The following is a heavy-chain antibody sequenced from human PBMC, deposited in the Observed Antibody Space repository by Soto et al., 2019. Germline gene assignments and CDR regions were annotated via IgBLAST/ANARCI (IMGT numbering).Heavy chain of an antibody. CDR1: GFTFSSYW. CDR2: IKQDGSEK. CDR3: AREFATNPEVWFDP. V-gene: IGHV3-7*01. Sequence: GGSLRLSCAASGFTFSSYWMSWVRQAPGKGLEWVANIKQDGSEKYYVDSVKGRFTISRDNAKNSLYLQMNSLRAEDTAVYYCAREFATNPEVWFDPWGQGTLVTVSS. J-gene: IGHJ5*02. D-gene: IGHD3-16*01.